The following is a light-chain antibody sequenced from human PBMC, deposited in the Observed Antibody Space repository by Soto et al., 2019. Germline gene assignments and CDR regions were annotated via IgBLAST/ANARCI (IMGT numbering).Light chain of an antibody. J-gene: IGLJ3*02. V-gene: IGLV2-11*01. CDR1: SSDVGGYNY. Sequence: QSALTQPRSVSGSPGQSVTISCTGTSSDVGGYNYVSWYRLHPGKAPKLMIYDVSERPSGVPDRFSGSKSGNTASLTISGLQAEDEADYYCCSYAGSYTLLFGGGTKLTVL. CDR2: DVS. CDR3: CSYAGSYTLL.